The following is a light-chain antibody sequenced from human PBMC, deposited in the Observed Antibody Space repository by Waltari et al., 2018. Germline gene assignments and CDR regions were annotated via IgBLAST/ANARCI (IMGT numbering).Light chain of an antibody. CDR2: EVT. CDR1: SSDVGAYTY. J-gene: IGLJ1*01. Sequence: QSALTQPPSASGSPGQAVPISCPGTSSDVGAYTYVSWYQQYPDKAPKLMIYEVTKRPSGVPDRFSGSKSGNTASLTVSGLQAEDEADYYCISYAGNNKYVLGAGTKVTVL. CDR3: ISYAGNNKYV. V-gene: IGLV2-8*01.